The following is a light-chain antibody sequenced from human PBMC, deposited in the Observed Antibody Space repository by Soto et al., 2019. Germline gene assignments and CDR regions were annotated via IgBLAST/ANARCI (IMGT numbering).Light chain of an antibody. Sequence: QSALTQPASVSGSPAQSITISCTGTSSDVGNYNLVSWYQQHPGKAPKLIIYEDTKRPSGVSNRFSGSKSGNTASLTISGLQAEDEADYYCCSYADSSTYVFGTGTKVTVL. CDR1: SSDVGNYNL. J-gene: IGLJ1*01. CDR3: CSYADSSTYV. V-gene: IGLV2-23*01. CDR2: EDT.